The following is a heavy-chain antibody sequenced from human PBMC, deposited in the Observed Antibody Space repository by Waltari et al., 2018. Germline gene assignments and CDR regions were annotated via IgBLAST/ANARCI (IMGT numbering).Heavy chain of an antibody. CDR1: GFPLGSYW. D-gene: IGHD3-22*01. Sequence: EVQLVESGGGLVQPGGSLILSWAASGFPLGSYWMSWVRQAPGKGPEWVANIKKDGSEEYYVDSVRGRFTISRDNAKNSLYLQMNSLRPEDTAVYYCARDQWFAFDIWGQGTMVTVSS. CDR2: IKKDGSEE. V-gene: IGHV3-7*01. CDR3: ARDQWFAFDI. J-gene: IGHJ3*02.